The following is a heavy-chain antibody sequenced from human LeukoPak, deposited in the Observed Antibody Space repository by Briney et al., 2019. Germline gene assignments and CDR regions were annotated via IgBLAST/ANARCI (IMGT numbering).Heavy chain of an antibody. CDR2: IRNKANSYTT. Sequence: GRSLRLSCAASGFTFSNAWMSWVRQAAGKGLEWVGRIRNKANSYTTEYAASVKGRFTISRDDSKNSLYLQMNSLKTEDTAVYYCAQSGSYAAFDYWGQGTLVTVSS. V-gene: IGHV3-72*01. CDR3: AQSGSYAAFDY. CDR1: GFTFSNAW. D-gene: IGHD3-16*01. J-gene: IGHJ4*02.